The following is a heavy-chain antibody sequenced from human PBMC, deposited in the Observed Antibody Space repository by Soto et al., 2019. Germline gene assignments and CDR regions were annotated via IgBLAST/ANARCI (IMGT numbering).Heavy chain of an antibody. Sequence: EVQLVESGGGLVKPGGSLRLSCAASGFTFSSYSMNWVRQAPGKGLEWVSSISSSSSYIYYADSVKGRFTISRDNANNSLYLQMNSLRAEDTAVYYCARRRSIAARTYYYGMDVWGQGTTVTVSS. J-gene: IGHJ6*02. CDR2: ISSSSSYI. D-gene: IGHD6-6*01. V-gene: IGHV3-21*01. CDR1: GFTFSSYS. CDR3: ARRRSIAARTYYYGMDV.